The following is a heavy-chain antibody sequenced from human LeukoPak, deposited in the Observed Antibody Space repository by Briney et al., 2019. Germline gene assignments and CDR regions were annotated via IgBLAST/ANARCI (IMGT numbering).Heavy chain of an antibody. CDR2: IKEDESEK. V-gene: IGHV3-7*01. CDR1: GFTFSNYW. CDR3: ATLFITDEESTDY. Sequence: PGGSLRLFCVASGFTFSNYWMSWVRQVPGKGLEWVANIKEDESEKYYMDSVKGRFTISRDNAKNSLYLQMNNLRAEDTAIYYCATLFITDEESTDYWGQGTLVTVSS. J-gene: IGHJ4*02. D-gene: IGHD2-21*01.